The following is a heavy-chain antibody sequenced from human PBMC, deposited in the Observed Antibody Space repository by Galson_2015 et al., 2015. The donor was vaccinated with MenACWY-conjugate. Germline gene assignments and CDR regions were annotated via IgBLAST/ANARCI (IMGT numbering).Heavy chain of an antibody. CDR1: GDSVSSHSAA. D-gene: IGHD6-13*01. CDR3: ARGVTRTSGTINWYFDF. V-gene: IGHV6-1*01. CDR2: TYYRSRWHN. Sequence: CAISGDSVSSHSAAWTWIRQSPSRGLEWLGRTYYRSRWHNDYAVSVKSRITINPDTSRNQLSLQLSSVTPEDTAVYYCARGVTRTSGTINWYFDFWGRGTLVTAAS. J-gene: IGHJ2*01.